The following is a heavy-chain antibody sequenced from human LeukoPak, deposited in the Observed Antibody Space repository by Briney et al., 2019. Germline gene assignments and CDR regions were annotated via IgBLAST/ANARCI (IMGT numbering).Heavy chain of an antibody. D-gene: IGHD1-14*01. CDR3: ARGYNTDY. Sequence: PGGSLRLSCAASGFTFSSYSMNWVRQAPGKGLEWVSYISSSSSYTNYADSVKGRFTISRDNAKNSLYLQMNSLRAEDTAVYYCARGYNTDYWGQGTLVTVSS. J-gene: IGHJ4*02. CDR2: ISSSSSYT. CDR1: GFTFSSYS. V-gene: IGHV3-21*05.